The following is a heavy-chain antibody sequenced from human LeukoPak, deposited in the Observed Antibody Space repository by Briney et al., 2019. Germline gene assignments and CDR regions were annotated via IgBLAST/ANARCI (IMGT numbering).Heavy chain of an antibody. Sequence: GGSLRLSCAASKFTFSSYAMNWVRQAPGKGLEWLSDISGSGGKTYYADSVKGRFTISRDNSKNTLYLQMNSLRAEDTAVYYCARGQAASRFGAFDIWGQGTMVTVSS. CDR1: KFTFSSYA. CDR3: ARGQAASRFGAFDI. V-gene: IGHV3-23*01. J-gene: IGHJ3*02. CDR2: ISGSGGKT. D-gene: IGHD3-10*01.